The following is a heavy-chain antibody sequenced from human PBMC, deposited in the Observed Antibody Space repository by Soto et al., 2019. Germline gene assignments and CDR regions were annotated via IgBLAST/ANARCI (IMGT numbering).Heavy chain of an antibody. CDR2: IIPIFGTA. V-gene: IGHV1-69*13. CDR1: GGTFSRYA. CDR3: ARAGYYGSGDGGMDV. Sequence: SVKVSCKASGGTFSRYAISWVRQAPGQGLEWMGGIIPIFGTANYAQKFQGRVTITADESTSTAYMELSSLRSEDTAVYYCARAGYYGSGDGGMDVWGQGTTVTVSS. J-gene: IGHJ6*02. D-gene: IGHD3-10*01.